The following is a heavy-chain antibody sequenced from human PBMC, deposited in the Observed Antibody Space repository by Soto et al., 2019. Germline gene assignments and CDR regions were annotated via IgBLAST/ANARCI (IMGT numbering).Heavy chain of an antibody. V-gene: IGHV5-51*01. CDR1: GYSFTSYW. Sequence: HGESLKISCTGVGYSFTSYWIGWVRQMPGKGLEWMGTIYPGDSDTRYSPSFQGQVTISADKSITTAYLQWSSLKASDTAMYYCARGYCTTSICDPWFDPWGQGTLVTVSS. J-gene: IGHJ5*02. D-gene: IGHD2-8*01. CDR3: ARGYCTTSICDPWFDP. CDR2: IYPGDSDT.